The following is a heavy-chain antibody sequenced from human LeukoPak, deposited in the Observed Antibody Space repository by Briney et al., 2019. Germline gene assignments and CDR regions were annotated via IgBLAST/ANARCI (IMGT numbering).Heavy chain of an antibody. J-gene: IGHJ4*02. CDR1: GFSFSSYW. D-gene: IGHD6-13*01. CDR3: ARMSTSSWFVCDY. CDR2: IKQDGSEK. Sequence: GGSLRLSCAASGFSFSSYWMTWVRQAPGKGLEWEANIKQDGSEKYYVDSVMGRFTISRDNAKNSLYLQMNSLRAEDTAVYHCARMSTSSWFVCDYWGQGTLVTVSS. V-gene: IGHV3-7*01.